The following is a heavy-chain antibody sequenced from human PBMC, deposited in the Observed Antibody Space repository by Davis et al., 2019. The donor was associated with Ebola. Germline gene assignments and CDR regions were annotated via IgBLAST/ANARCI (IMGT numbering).Heavy chain of an antibody. J-gene: IGHJ6*02. D-gene: IGHD3-3*01. CDR2: IIPILGIA. CDR1: GGTFSSYA. Sequence: AASVKVSCKASGGTFSSYAISWVRQAPGQGLEWMGRIIPILGIANYAQKFQGRVTITADKSTSTAYMDLSSLRSQDTAVYYFSRVMAITIFAGYYYYGMDVWGQGTTVAVSS. V-gene: IGHV1-69*10. CDR3: SRVMAITIFAGYYYYGMDV.